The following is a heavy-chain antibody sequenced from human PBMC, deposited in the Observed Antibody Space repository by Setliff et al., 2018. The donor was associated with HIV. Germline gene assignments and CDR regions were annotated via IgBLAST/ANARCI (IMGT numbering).Heavy chain of an antibody. CDR2: MSPKSGYA. CDR3: ARDKSDIVGEVWLDP. D-gene: IGHD2-21*01. J-gene: IGHJ5*02. CDR1: GYSFTNYD. Sequence: ASVKVSCKASGYSFTNYDINWVRQAPGHGLEWVGWMSPKSGYADYAQKFQGRVTMTRNTSINTVYMELSGLKSEDTAVYYCARDKSDIVGEVWLDPWGQGTLVTVSS. V-gene: IGHV1-8*01.